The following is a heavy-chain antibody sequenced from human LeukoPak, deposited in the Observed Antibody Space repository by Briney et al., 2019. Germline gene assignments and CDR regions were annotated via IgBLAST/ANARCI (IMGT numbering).Heavy chain of an antibody. CDR2: INPNSGGT. CDR3: ARGLYCSSTSCYNPIDY. J-gene: IGHJ4*02. CDR1: GYTFTGYY. D-gene: IGHD2-2*02. V-gene: IGHV1-2*02. Sequence: GASVKVSCKASGYTFTGYYMHWVRQAPGQGLEWMGWINPNSGGTNYAQKFQGRVTMTRDTSISTAHMELSRLRSDDTAVYYCARGLYCSSTSCYNPIDYWGQGTLVTVSS.